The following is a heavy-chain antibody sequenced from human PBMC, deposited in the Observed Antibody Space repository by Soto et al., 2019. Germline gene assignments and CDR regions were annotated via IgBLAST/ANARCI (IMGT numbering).Heavy chain of an antibody. V-gene: IGHV3-30*18. Sequence: GGSLRLSCEVSGFTFSAYGMHWVRQAPGKGLEWVAAISHDGTNKNYGDSVKGRFTISRDNSKKTLYLQMNSLRPEDTALYYCAKDEYYYSRSGYYIFDSWGQGALVTVSS. J-gene: IGHJ4*02. CDR1: GFTFSAYG. CDR2: ISHDGTNK. D-gene: IGHD3-22*01. CDR3: AKDEYYYSRSGYYIFDS.